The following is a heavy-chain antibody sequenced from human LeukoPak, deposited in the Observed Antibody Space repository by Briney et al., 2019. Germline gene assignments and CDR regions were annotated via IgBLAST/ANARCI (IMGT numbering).Heavy chain of an antibody. CDR1: GLTVTSNY. Sequence: PGGSLRLSCAASGLTVTSNYMTWVRQAPGKGLEWVSVIYSGGSGGSTYYADSVKGRFTISRDNSKNTLYPQMNSLRVEDTAVYYCTRVRSPNWFDPWGQGTLVTVSS. D-gene: IGHD1-26*01. J-gene: IGHJ5*02. V-gene: IGHV3-66*01. CDR3: TRVRSPNWFDP. CDR2: IYSGGSGGST.